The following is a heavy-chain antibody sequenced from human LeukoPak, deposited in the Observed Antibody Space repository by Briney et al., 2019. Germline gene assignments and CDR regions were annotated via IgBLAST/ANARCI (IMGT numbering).Heavy chain of an antibody. J-gene: IGHJ4*02. CDR1: GGSISSGGYY. V-gene: IGHV4-31*03. Sequence: SQTLSLTCTVSGGSISSGGYYWSWIRQHPGKSLEWIGYNYYSGSTYYDPSLKSRVTISVDTSKNQFSLKLSSVTAADTAVYYCARGGPITGEDYWGQGTLVTVSS. CDR3: ARGGPITGEDY. CDR2: NYYSGST. D-gene: IGHD4-17*01.